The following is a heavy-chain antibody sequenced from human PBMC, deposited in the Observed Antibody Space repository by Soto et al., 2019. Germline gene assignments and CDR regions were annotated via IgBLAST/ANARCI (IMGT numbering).Heavy chain of an antibody. V-gene: IGHV2-5*01. CDR1: GFSLSARGVG. CDR2: ISWKDDK. CDR3: AHSPWGAPPDY. Sequence: QITLKESGPTLVKPTQTLTLTCTVSGFSLSARGVGVGWFRQPPGKPLEWLGIISWKDDKRYTPSLQSRLTITKDTSKTQVALTMTDMDPMDTATYSCAHSPWGAPPDYWGQETLVTVSS. J-gene: IGHJ4*02. D-gene: IGHD3-16*01.